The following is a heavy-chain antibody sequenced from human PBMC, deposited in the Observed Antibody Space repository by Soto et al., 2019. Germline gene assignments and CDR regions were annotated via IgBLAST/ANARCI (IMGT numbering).Heavy chain of an antibody. CDR3: ARLLYSNSPFYYYYYGMDV. D-gene: IGHD4-4*01. Sequence: PSETLSLTCAVYGGSFSGYYWSWIRQPPGKGLEWIGEINHSGSINYNPSLKSRVTISVDTSKNQFSLKLSSVTAADTAVYYCARLLYSNSPFYYYYYGMDVWGQGTTVTVSS. CDR1: GGSFSGYY. J-gene: IGHJ6*02. CDR2: INHSGSI. V-gene: IGHV4-34*01.